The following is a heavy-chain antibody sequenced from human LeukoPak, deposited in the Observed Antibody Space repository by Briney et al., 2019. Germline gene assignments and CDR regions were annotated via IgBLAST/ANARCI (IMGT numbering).Heavy chain of an antibody. V-gene: IGHV3-30*04. J-gene: IGHJ6*02. Sequence: GGSLRLSCAASGFTFSSYAMHWVRQAPGKGLEWVAVISYDGSNKYYADSVKGRFTVSRDNSKNTLYLQMNSLRAEDTAVYYCARDRRTYSSSWYGGMDVWGQGTTVTVSS. CDR3: ARDRRTYSSSWYGGMDV. CDR1: GFTFSSYA. CDR2: ISYDGSNK. D-gene: IGHD6-13*01.